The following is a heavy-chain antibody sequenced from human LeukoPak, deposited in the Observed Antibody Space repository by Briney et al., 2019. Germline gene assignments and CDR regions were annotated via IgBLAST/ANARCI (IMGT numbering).Heavy chain of an antibody. CDR3: AREPGGAEYSGYDPFDF. D-gene: IGHD5-12*01. CDR2: TYYRSKRYN. J-gene: IGHJ4*02. V-gene: IGHV6-1*01. CDR1: GDSVSSNSAA. Sequence: SQTLSLTCAISGDSVSSNSAAWNWIRQSPSRGLEWLGRTYYRSKRYNDYAVSVKSRITINPDTSKNQFSLQLNSVTPEDTAVYYCAREPGGAEYSGYDPFDFWGQGTLVTVSS.